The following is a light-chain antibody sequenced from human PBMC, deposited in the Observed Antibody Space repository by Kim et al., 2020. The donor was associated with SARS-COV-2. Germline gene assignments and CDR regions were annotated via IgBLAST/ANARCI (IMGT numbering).Light chain of an antibody. CDR1: YSFSTRY. Sequence: LTRGAAATLACTAMYSFSTRYLAWNQHKLGQPPRLLINGISARAAGIPDRFSRSGSGTAFTLTISRMEPEDFGVYYCQQYDTLPVTFGGGTKLEIK. CDR3: QQYDTLPVT. V-gene: IGKV3-20*01. J-gene: IGKJ4*01. CDR2: GIS.